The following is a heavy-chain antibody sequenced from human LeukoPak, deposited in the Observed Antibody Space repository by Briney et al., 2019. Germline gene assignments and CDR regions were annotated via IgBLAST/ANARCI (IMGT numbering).Heavy chain of an antibody. CDR1: GFTVSSNY. D-gene: IGHD6-13*01. Sequence: GGSLRLSCAASGFTVSSNYMSWVRQAPGKGLEWVSVIYSGGSTYYADSVKGRFTISRDNSKNTLYLQMNSLRAEDTAVYYCARPAGYSSSWSFDYWGQGTLVTVSS. J-gene: IGHJ4*02. CDR2: IYSGGST. V-gene: IGHV3-66*01. CDR3: ARPAGYSSSWSFDY.